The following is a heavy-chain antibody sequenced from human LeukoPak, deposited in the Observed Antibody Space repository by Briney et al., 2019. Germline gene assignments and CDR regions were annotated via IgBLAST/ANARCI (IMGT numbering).Heavy chain of an antibody. Sequence: SETLSLTCTVSGGSISSYYWSWIRQSPGKGLGWIGYIYKSGSTNYNPFLKSRVTISVDTSKNQFSLKLSSVTAADTAVYYCAREGDYGDYPDYWGQGTLVTVSS. J-gene: IGHJ4*02. V-gene: IGHV4-59*01. D-gene: IGHD4-17*01. CDR3: AREGDYGDYPDY. CDR2: IYKSGST. CDR1: GGSISSYY.